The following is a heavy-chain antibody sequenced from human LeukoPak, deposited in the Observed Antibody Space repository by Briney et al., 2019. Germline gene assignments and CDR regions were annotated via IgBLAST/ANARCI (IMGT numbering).Heavy chain of an antibody. D-gene: IGHD2-15*01. V-gene: IGHV4-30-4*07. Sequence: KASQTLSLTCAVSGGSISSGGYSWSWIRQPPGKGLEWIGYIYYSGSTNYNPSLKSRVTISVDTSKNQFSLKLSSVTAADTAVYYCATESSYCSGGSCPDYWGQGTLVTVSS. CDR2: IYYSGST. CDR3: ATESSYCSGGSCPDY. CDR1: GGSISSGGYS. J-gene: IGHJ4*02.